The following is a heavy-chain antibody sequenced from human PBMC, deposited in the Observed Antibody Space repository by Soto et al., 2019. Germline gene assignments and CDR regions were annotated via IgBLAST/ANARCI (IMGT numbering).Heavy chain of an antibody. Sequence: QVQLQQWGAGLLKPSETLSLTCAVYGGSFSGYYWSWIRQPPGKGLEWIGEINHSGSTNYNPSLKSRVTXXVXTXXHQFSLKLSSVTAADTAVYYCAREGCSGGSCFYDYWGQGTLVTVSS. CDR1: GGSFSGYY. CDR2: INHSGST. V-gene: IGHV4-34*01. J-gene: IGHJ4*02. CDR3: AREGCSGGSCFYDY. D-gene: IGHD2-15*01.